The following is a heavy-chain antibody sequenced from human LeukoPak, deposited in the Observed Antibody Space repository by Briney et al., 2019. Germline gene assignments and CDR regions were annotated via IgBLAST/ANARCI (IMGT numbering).Heavy chain of an antibody. CDR3: AKYACSSTSCPNWFDP. D-gene: IGHD2-2*01. J-gene: IGHJ5*02. Sequence: KAGGSLRLSCAASGFTVITNDMTWVRQAPGKGLEWVSAISGSGGSTYYADSVKGRFTISRDNSKNTLYLQMNSLRAEDTAVYYCAKYACSSTSCPNWFDPWGQGTLVTVSS. V-gene: IGHV3-23*01. CDR2: ISGSGGST. CDR1: GFTVITND.